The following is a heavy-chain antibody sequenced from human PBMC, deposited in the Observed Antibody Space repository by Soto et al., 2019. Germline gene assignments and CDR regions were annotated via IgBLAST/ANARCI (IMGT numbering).Heavy chain of an antibody. Sequence: GSLSLSCAASGFTFSSYGMHWVRQAPGKGLEWVAVIWYDGSNKYYADSVKGRFTISRDNSKNTLYLQMNSLRAEDTAVYYCARDDEYSSSWYGDAFDIWGQGTMVTVSS. CDR1: GFTFSSYG. J-gene: IGHJ3*02. CDR3: ARDDEYSSSWYGDAFDI. V-gene: IGHV3-33*01. D-gene: IGHD6-13*01. CDR2: IWYDGSNK.